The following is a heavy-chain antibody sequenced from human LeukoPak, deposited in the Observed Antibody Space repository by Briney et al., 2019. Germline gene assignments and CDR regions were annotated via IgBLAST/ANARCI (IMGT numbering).Heavy chain of an antibody. D-gene: IGHD1-7*01. CDR1: GGFLNRYY. V-gene: IGHV4-59*01. CDR2: IYYSGST. CDR3: ARTGTFHGQFDY. Sequence: SETLSLTRTVSGGFLNRYYGRWLRQPPGKGLEWIGYIYYSGSTNYNPSLKSRVTISVDTSKNQFSLTLSSRTAADTALYYCARTGTFHGQFDYWGQGTLVTVSS. J-gene: IGHJ4*02.